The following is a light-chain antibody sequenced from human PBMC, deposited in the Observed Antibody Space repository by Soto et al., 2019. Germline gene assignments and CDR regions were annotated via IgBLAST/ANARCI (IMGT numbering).Light chain of an antibody. Sequence: IPLTQSPSSLSASVGDRVTIACRASQGISNYLAWYQQKPGKAPNLLIYVASTLHTGVPSRFSGSGSGTHFTLTINSLQLEDSATYYCQQLNTYPYTFGQGTKLEIK. CDR3: QQLNTYPYT. CDR2: VAS. CDR1: QGISNY. V-gene: IGKV1-9*01. J-gene: IGKJ2*01.